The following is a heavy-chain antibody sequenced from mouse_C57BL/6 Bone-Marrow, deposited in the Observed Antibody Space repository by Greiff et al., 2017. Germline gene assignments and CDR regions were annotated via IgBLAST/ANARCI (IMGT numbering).Heavy chain of an antibody. V-gene: IGHV5-17*01. CDR3: ARNNGSSFRYFDV. D-gene: IGHD1-1*01. J-gene: IGHJ1*03. Sequence: EVNVVESGGGLVKPGGSLKLSCAASGFTFSDYGMHWVRQAPEKGLEWVAYISSGSSTIYYADTVKGRFTITRDNAKKTLFLQMTSLRSEDTAMYYCARNNGSSFRYFDVWGTGTTVTVSS. CDR1: GFTFSDYG. CDR2: ISSGSSTI.